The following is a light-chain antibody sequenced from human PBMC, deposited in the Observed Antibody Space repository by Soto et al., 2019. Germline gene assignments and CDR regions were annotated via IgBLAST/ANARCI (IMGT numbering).Light chain of an antibody. CDR1: SSDVGGYNY. CDR2: EVS. V-gene: IGLV2-8*01. CDR3: SSYAGSRTDV. Sequence: QSALTQPPSASGSPGQSVTISCTGTSSDVGGYNYVSWYQQHPGKAPKLMIYEVSKRPSGVPDRFSGSKSGNTASLTVSGLQAEDEADYYCSSYAGSRTDVFGGGTQLTVL. J-gene: IGLJ7*01.